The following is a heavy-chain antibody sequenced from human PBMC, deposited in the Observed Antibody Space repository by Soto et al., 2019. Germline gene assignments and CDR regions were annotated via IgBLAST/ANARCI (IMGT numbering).Heavy chain of an antibody. J-gene: IGHJ4*02. CDR3: ARDRSMGLFDY. Sequence: PGGSLRLSCAASGFTFNSHGMHWVRQAPGKGREWVAVIWYDGSNKYYADSVKGRFTISRDNSKNTLYLQMNSLRAEDTAVYYCARDRSMGLFDYWGQGTLVTVSS. CDR2: IWYDGSNK. V-gene: IGHV3-33*01. CDR1: GFTFNSHG. D-gene: IGHD3-10*01.